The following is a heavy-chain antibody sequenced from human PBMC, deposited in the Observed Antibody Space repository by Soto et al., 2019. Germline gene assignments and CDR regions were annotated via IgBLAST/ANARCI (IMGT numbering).Heavy chain of an antibody. D-gene: IGHD3-10*01. J-gene: IGHJ4*02. Sequence: SETRSLTCAAYGGSFSGYYWSWIRQPPGKGLEWIGEINQSGSTNYNPSLKSRVTISVDTSKNQFSLKLSSVTAADTAVYYCARDNSLYIGSWSSGEYWGQGTLFTVSS. CDR2: INQSGST. CDR1: GGSFSGYY. CDR3: ARDNSLYIGSWSSGEY. V-gene: IGHV4-34*01.